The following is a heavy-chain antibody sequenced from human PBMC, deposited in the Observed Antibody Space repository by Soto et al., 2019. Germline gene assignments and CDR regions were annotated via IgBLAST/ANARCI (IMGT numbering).Heavy chain of an antibody. CDR1: GFTFSSYS. CDR2: ISSSSSYI. J-gene: IGHJ1*01. Sequence: GGSLRLSCAASGFTFSSYSMNWVRQAPGKGLEWVSSISSSSSYIYYADSVKGRFTISRDNAKNSLYLQMNSLRAEDTAVYYCASGDYGDYAEYFQHWGQGTLVTVSS. V-gene: IGHV3-21*01. CDR3: ASGDYGDYAEYFQH. D-gene: IGHD4-17*01.